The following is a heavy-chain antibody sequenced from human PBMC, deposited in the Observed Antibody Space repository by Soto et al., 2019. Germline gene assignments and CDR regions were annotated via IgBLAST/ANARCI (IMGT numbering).Heavy chain of an antibody. Sequence: PGESLKISCKGSGYSFTSYWISWVRQMPGKGLEWMGRIDPSDSYTNYSPSFQGHVTISADKSISTAYLQWSSLKASDTATYYCARHKVGDSSSWYTWGQGTLVTVSS. CDR3: ARHKVGDSSSWYT. CDR2: IDPSDSYT. CDR1: GYSFTSYW. J-gene: IGHJ4*02. V-gene: IGHV5-10-1*01. D-gene: IGHD6-13*01.